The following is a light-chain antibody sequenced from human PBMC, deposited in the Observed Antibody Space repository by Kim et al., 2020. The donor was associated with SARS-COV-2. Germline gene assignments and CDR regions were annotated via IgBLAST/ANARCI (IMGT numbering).Light chain of an antibody. J-gene: IGKJ4*01. CDR1: QSVSTN. Sequence: VSPGDTATLSCRASQSVSTNLAWYQQKPGQTPRLLFYGASTRAAGVPARFSGSGSGTEFTLTISSLQSEDFAFYYCQQYDNWPSLTFGGGTRVE. CDR2: GAS. V-gene: IGKV3-15*01. CDR3: QQYDNWPSLT.